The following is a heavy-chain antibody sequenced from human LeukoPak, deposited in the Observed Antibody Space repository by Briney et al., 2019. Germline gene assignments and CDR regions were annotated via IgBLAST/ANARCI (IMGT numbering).Heavy chain of an antibody. V-gene: IGHV3-23*01. J-gene: IGHJ5*02. Sequence: GGSLRLSCAASGFTFSSYAMSWVRQPPGKGLEWASAISGTGDSTYYADSVKGRFTISRDNSKNTLYLQIDSLRAEDTAVYYCAKGRPLGYCSTTSCSEWFDPWGQGTLVTVSS. CDR3: AKGRPLGYCSTTSCSEWFDP. CDR1: GFTFSSYA. CDR2: ISGTGDST. D-gene: IGHD2-2*01.